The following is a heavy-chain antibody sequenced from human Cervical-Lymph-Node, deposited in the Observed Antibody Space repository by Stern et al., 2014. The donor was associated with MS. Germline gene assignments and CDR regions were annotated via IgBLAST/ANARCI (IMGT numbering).Heavy chain of an antibody. CDR1: GGSISSGSYY. CDR3: ARGGLGCGGDCYSGADY. D-gene: IGHD2-21*02. Sequence: QVQLQESGPGLVKPSQTLSLTCTVSGGSISSGSYYWSWIRQPAGKGLEWIGRIYTSGSTNYNPSLKSRVTISVDTSKNQFSRKLSLGTAADTAVYYCARGGLGCGGDCYSGADYWGQGTLVTVSS. V-gene: IGHV4-61*02. J-gene: IGHJ4*02. CDR2: IYTSGST.